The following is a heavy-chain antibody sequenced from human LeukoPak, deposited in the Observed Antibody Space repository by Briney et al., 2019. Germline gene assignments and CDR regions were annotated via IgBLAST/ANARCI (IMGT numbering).Heavy chain of an antibody. J-gene: IGHJ4*02. CDR1: GFTVSTNY. CDR3: ARVGIYGDYGRYFDY. Sequence: GGSLRLSCVVSGFTVSTNYMSWVRQAPGKGLEWVSGINWNGGSIGYVDSVKGRFTISRDNAKNSLYLQMNSLRAEDTALYYCARVGIYGDYGRYFDYWGQGTLVTVSS. V-gene: IGHV3-20*04. D-gene: IGHD4-17*01. CDR2: INWNGGSI.